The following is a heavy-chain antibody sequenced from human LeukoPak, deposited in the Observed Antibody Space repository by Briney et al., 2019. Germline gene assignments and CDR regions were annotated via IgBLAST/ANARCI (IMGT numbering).Heavy chain of an antibody. CDR3: ARGVRGWSSDY. J-gene: IGHJ4*02. D-gene: IGHD6-19*01. V-gene: IGHV4-59*01. CDR2: IYYSGST. CDR1: GGSICSYY. Sequence: SETLSLTCSVSGGSICSYYWSWIRQPPGKGLEWIGHIYYSGSTNYNPSLKSRVTISIDTSKNRFSLELSSVTAADTAVYYCARGVRGWSSDYWGQGTLVTVSS.